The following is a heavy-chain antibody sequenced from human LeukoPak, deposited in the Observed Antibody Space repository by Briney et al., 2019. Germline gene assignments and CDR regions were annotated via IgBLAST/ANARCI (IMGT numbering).Heavy chain of an antibody. V-gene: IGHV1-69*13. Sequence: SVKVSCKASGGTFTSYAISWVREAPGQGLEWMGGIIPIFGTANYAQKFQGRVTVTADESTSTAYMELSSLRSEDAAEYYRGRADIVRCSGDSYSFATVISGPRKLVTVSS. D-gene: IGHD2-21*01. CDR1: GGTFTSYA. CDR2: IIPIFGTA. J-gene: IGHJ3*02. CDR3: GRADIVRCSGDSYSFATVI.